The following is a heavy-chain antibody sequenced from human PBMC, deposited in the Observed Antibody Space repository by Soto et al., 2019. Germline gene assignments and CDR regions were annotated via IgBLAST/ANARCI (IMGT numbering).Heavy chain of an antibody. J-gene: IGHJ4*02. CDR2: ISSSSSYI. D-gene: IGHD2-2*01. CDR3: ARDGRIVVVPAADDY. V-gene: IGHV3-21*01. CDR1: GFTFSSYS. Sequence: EVQLVESGGGLVQPGGSLRLSCAASGFTFSSYSMNWVRQAPGKGLEWVSSISSSSSYIYYADSVKGRFTISRDNAKNSLYLQMNSLSAEDTAVYYCARDGRIVVVPAADDYWGQGTLVTVSS.